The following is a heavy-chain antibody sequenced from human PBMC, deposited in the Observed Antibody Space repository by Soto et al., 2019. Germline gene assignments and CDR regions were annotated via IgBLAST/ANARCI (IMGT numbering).Heavy chain of an antibody. J-gene: IGHJ5*02. V-gene: IGHV1-8*01. Sequence: QVQLVQSGAEVKKPGASVKVSCKASGYTFTSYDIYWVRQATGQGLAWMGWMNPNSGNTGYAQKFQGRVTMTRNTSISPAYMELSSLSSEDTAVYYCARGRSSSKRFDPWGQGTLVTVSS. D-gene: IGHD3-16*02. CDR1: GYTFTSYD. CDR2: MNPNSGNT. CDR3: ARGRSSSKRFDP.